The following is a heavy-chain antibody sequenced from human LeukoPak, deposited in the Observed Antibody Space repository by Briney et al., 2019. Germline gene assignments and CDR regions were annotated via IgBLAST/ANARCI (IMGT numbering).Heavy chain of an antibody. CDR1: KFTFSTSA. Sequence: PGGSLRLSCAASKFTFSTSAMSWVRQAPGKGLEWVSAIGGSGANTYYVDSVKGRFTISRDNAKNTVNLQMNSLRAEDTGVYYCARGGDGAFDYWGQGTLVTVSS. V-gene: IGHV3-23*01. D-gene: IGHD5-24*01. J-gene: IGHJ4*02. CDR2: IGGSGANT. CDR3: ARGGDGAFDY.